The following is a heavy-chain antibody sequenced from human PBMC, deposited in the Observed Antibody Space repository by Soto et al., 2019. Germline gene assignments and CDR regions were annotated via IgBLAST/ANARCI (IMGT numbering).Heavy chain of an antibody. V-gene: IGHV3-21*01. Sequence: EVQLVESGGGLVKPGGSLRLSCAASGFTFSSYSMNWVRQAPGKGLEWVSSISSSSSYIYYADSVKGRFTISRDNAKNSLYLQMNSLRAEDTAVYYCARDEDMVRGVFDYWGQGTLVTVSS. CDR1: GFTFSSYS. D-gene: IGHD3-10*01. J-gene: IGHJ4*02. CDR3: ARDEDMVRGVFDY. CDR2: ISSSSSYI.